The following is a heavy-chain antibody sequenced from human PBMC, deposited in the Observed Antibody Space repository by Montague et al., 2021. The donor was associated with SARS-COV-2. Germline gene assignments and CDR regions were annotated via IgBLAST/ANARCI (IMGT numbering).Heavy chain of an antibody. CDR3: AKGPDGFDY. J-gene: IGHJ4*02. D-gene: IGHD1-14*01. Sequence: SLRLSCAASGFSFSTSAMTWVRQAPGKGLEWVSYIKHRGGKKDYADSVKGRFTISRDNAKNLLYLQMKSLRVEDTALYYCAKGPDGFDYWGQGTLVTVSS. CDR2: IKHRGGKK. V-gene: IGHV3-48*03. CDR1: GFSFSTSA.